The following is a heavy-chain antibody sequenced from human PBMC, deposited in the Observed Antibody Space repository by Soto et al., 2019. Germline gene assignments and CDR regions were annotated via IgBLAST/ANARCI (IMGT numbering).Heavy chain of an antibody. D-gene: IGHD3-22*01. Sequence: SETLSLTCSVSGGSISSGGQYWSWIRQDPVRGLEWLGYIHFTGTTYYNPSFASRITSSIDTSRGRFSLMMVYMTPEDTAVYYCVRDRYSSSGWFDPWGQGAPVTVSS. CDR2: IHFTGTT. CDR1: GGSISSGGQY. J-gene: IGHJ5*02. CDR3: VRDRYSSSGWFDP. V-gene: IGHV4-31*03.